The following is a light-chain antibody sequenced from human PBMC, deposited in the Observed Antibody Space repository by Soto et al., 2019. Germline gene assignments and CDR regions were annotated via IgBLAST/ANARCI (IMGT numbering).Light chain of an antibody. CDR3: QSYDNSLSGNYV. Sequence: QSALTQPPSVSGAPGQRVTISCTGNSSNIGAGFDAHWYQQVPGTAPKLLIYGTRSRPSGVPDRFSGSKSGASASLAITGLQAEDEAEYYCQSYDNSLSGNYVFGSGTKVTVL. CDR2: GTR. J-gene: IGLJ1*01. V-gene: IGLV1-40*03. CDR1: SSNIGAGFD.